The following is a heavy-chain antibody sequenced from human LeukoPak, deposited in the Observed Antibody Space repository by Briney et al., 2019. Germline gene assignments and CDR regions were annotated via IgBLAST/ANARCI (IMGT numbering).Heavy chain of an antibody. V-gene: IGHV3-30*02. D-gene: IGHD6-25*01. CDR1: GFTFSSYG. CDR3: XKAXYSSGPDAFDI. Sequence: GGSLRLSCAASGFTFSSYGMHWVRQAPGKGLEWVAMVRYDGRNKYYEESVKGRFTISRDNSKNTLYLQMNSLRAEDTAVYYCXKAXYSSGPDAFDIWGQGTMVTVSS. CDR2: VRYDGRNK. J-gene: IGHJ3*02.